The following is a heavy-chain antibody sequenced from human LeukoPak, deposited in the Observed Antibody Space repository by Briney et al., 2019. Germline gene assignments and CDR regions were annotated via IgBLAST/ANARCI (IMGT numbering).Heavy chain of an antibody. D-gene: IGHD6-19*01. CDR3: ARQKAVAGSVGAFDI. CDR2: IYPGDSDT. Sequence: GESLKISCKGYGYSFTSYWIGWVRQMPGKGLEWMGIIYPGDSDTRYSPSFQGQVTISADKSISTAYLQWSSLKASDTAMYYCARQKAVAGSVGAFDIWGQGTMVTVSS. V-gene: IGHV5-51*01. CDR1: GYSFTSYW. J-gene: IGHJ3*02.